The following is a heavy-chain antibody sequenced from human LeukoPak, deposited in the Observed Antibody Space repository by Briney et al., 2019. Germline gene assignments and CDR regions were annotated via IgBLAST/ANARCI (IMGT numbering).Heavy chain of an antibody. D-gene: IGHD2-2*01. J-gene: IGHJ4*02. CDR2: INPNSGGT. V-gene: IGHV1-2*02. CDR3: ARSKGYCSSTSCYGLRYYFDY. Sequence: ASVKVSCKASGYTFTGYYMHWVRQAPGQGLEWMGWINPNSGGTNYAQKFQGRVTMTRDTSISTAYMELSRLRSDDTAVYYCARSKGYCSSTSCYGLRYYFDYWGQGTLVTVSS. CDR1: GYTFTGYY.